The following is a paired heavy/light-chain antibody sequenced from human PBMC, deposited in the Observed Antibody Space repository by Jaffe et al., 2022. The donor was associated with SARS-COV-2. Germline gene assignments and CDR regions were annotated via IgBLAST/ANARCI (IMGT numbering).Heavy chain of an antibody. D-gene: IGHD2-8*01. CDR3: AKTNGVSFYYMDV. CDR1: GFTFDDYA. V-gene: IGHV3-9*01. Sequence: EVQLVESGGGLVQPGRSLRLSCAASGFTFDDYAMHWVRQAPGKGLEWVSGISYNSATIAYADSVKGRFTMSRDNAKNSLYLQMNSLRAEDTALYYCAKTNGVSFYYMDVWGKGTTVTVSS. CDR2: ISYNSATI. J-gene: IGHJ6*03.
Light chain of an antibody. J-gene: IGLJ3*02. V-gene: IGLV2-14*03. CDR1: SSDIGGYHY. CDR3: SSYTNNSTLGV. CDR2: DVS. Sequence: QSALTQPASVSGSPGQSITISCTGTSSDIGGYHYVSWYQQHPGKAPKLMLYDVSYRPSGVSNRFSGSRSGNTASLTISGLQAEDEGDYYCSSYTNNSTLGVFGGGTKLTVL.